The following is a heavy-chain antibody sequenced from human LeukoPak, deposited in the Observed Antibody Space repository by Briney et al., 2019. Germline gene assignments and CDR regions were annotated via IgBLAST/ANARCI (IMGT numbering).Heavy chain of an antibody. CDR3: ARVGYYYDNNCDAFDI. CDR1: GFIFSNYW. J-gene: IGHJ3*02. Sequence: GGSLRLSCAASGFIFSNYWMHWVRHAPGKGLVWVSRINGDGRSTTYADSVKGRFTIYRDNAKSTLYLQMNTLRAEDTAVYYCARVGYYYDNNCDAFDIWGQGTMVTVSS. CDR2: INGDGRST. V-gene: IGHV3-74*03. D-gene: IGHD3-22*01.